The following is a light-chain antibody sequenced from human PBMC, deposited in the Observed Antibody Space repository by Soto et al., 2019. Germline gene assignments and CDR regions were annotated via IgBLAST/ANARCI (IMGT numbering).Light chain of an antibody. CDR1: QSVSSNY. CDR3: HQNGMSPT. CDR2: DVS. V-gene: IGKV3-20*01. Sequence: EIVLTQSPGTLSLSPGERATLSCRSIQSVSSNYLAWYQQKPDQAPRLVIYDVSGRATGITDRFSGSGSGTVFTLTISRLEPDDCAVYYCHQNGMSPTFGQGTKVAIK. J-gene: IGKJ1*01.